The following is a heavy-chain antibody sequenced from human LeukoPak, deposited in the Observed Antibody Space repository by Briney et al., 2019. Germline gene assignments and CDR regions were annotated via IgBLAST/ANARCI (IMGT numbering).Heavy chain of an antibody. D-gene: IGHD4-17*01. Sequence: PSGTLSLTCAVSGGSISSSNSWSWVRQPPGKGLEWIGEIYHSGSTNYNPSLKSRVTISVDKSKNQFSLKLSSVTAADAAVYYCARSLSGGTGTTSHWFDPWGQGTLVTVSS. CDR3: ARSLSGGTGTTSHWFDP. CDR2: IYHSGST. CDR1: GGSISSSNS. J-gene: IGHJ5*02. V-gene: IGHV4-4*02.